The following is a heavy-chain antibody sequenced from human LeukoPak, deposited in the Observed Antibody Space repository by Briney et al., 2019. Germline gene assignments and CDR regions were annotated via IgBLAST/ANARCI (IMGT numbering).Heavy chain of an antibody. Sequence: GGSLRLSCAASGFTFSSFWMHWVRQAPGKGLEWVSYISSSGSTIYYADSVKGRFTISRDNAKNSLYLQMNSLRAEDTAVYYCARALRVEAYGMDVWGQGTTVTVSS. V-gene: IGHV3-48*04. CDR3: ARALRVEAYGMDV. CDR1: GFTFSSFW. CDR2: ISSSGSTI. D-gene: IGHD4-17*01. J-gene: IGHJ6*02.